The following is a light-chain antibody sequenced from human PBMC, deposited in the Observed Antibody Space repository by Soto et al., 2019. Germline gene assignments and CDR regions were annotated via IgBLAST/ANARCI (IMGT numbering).Light chain of an antibody. CDR2: EGS. CDR1: SSDVGGYKY. Sequence: QSALTQPASVSGSPGQSIAISCTGSSSDVGGYKYVSWYQQYPGKAPKLMIYEGSKRPSGVSNRFSGSKSGNTASLTISGLQAEDEADYYCCSYAGSSTPVVFGGGTKVTVL. CDR3: CSYAGSSTPVV. J-gene: IGLJ2*01. V-gene: IGLV2-23*01.